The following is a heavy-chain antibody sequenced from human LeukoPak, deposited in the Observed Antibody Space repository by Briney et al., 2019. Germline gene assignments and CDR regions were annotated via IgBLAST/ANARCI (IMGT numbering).Heavy chain of an antibody. V-gene: IGHV3-23*01. D-gene: IGHD6-19*01. CDR1: GFTFSSYA. CDR3: ARDIDSSGFPSMSDY. Sequence: PGGSLRLSCAASGFTFSSYAMSWVRQAPGKGLEWVSAISGSGGSTYYADSVKGRFTISRDNSKNTLYLQMNSLRAEDTAVYYCARDIDSSGFPSMSDYWGQGTLVTVSS. CDR2: ISGSGGST. J-gene: IGHJ4*02.